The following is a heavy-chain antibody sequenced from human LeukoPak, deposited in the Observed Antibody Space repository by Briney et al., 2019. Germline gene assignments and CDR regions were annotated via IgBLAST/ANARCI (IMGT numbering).Heavy chain of an antibody. Sequence: GGSLRLSCAASGFTFSSYAMPWVRQAPGKGLEWVAVISYDGSNKYYADSVKGRFTISRDNSKNTLYLQMNSLRAEDTAVYYCARSSSSWLYFDYWGQGTLVTVSS. D-gene: IGHD6-13*01. CDR1: GFTFSSYA. CDR2: ISYDGSNK. V-gene: IGHV3-30-3*01. J-gene: IGHJ4*02. CDR3: ARSSSSWLYFDY.